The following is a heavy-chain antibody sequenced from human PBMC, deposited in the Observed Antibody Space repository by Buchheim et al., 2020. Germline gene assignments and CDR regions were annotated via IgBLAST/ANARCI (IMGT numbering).Heavy chain of an antibody. V-gene: IGHV3-15*07. J-gene: IGHJ4*02. CDR1: GFTFNYAG. Sequence: EVQLVESGGGLVKPGGSLRLSCAASGFTFNYAGMNWVRQAPGKGLEWVGRIKSKTDGGTTDYAAPVNDRFTLSRDDSKRTLYLQMNSLKTEDTAVYYCTTVRAYYYGSTAYYYFDYWGQGAL. CDR3: TTVRAYYYGSTAYYYFDY. D-gene: IGHD3-22*01. CDR2: IKSKTDGGTT.